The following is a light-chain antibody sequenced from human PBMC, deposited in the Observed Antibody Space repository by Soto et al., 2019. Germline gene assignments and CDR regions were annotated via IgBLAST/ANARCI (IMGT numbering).Light chain of an antibody. J-gene: IGKJ1*01. Sequence: DIQLTHSPSTLSASVGYRVTITCQASQIIISLVALERHKXGKXPXXXXXXXXXXXXXXXSRFSGSGSGTEFTLTISSLQPDDFATYYCQQYNSYYWTFGQGTKV. V-gene: IGKV1-5*01. CDR3: QQYNSYYWT. CDR2: XXX. CDR1: QIIISL.